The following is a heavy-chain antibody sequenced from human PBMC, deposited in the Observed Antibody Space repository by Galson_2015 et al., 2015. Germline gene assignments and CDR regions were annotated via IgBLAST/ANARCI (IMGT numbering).Heavy chain of an antibody. Sequence: SLRLSCAGSGFTFSNAWMNWVRQAPGKGLEWVGRIKSKSEGGTTDYTAPVKGRFTISRDDSKATVYLQMNSLKIEDTAVYFCATGDLVRGGGFDYWGQGPLVTVSS. CDR3: ATGDLVRGGGFDY. J-gene: IGHJ4*02. CDR2: IKSKSEGGTT. CDR1: GFTFSNAW. V-gene: IGHV3-15*01. D-gene: IGHD3-10*01.